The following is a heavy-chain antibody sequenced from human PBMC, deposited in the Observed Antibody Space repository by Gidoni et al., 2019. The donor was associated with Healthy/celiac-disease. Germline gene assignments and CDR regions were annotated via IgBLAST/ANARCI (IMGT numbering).Heavy chain of an antibody. D-gene: IGHD2-15*01. J-gene: IGHJ6*02. CDR2: IYPGDSDT. CDR3: ARPTLIVQGDYYYGMDV. Sequence: EVQLVQSGAEVKKPGESLQISCKGSGYSFTSYWIGWVRQMPGKGLEWMGIIYPGDSDTRYSPSFQGQVTISADKSISTAYLQWSSLKASDTAMYYCARPTLIVQGDYYYGMDVWGQGTTVTVSS. V-gene: IGHV5-51*01. CDR1: GYSFTSYW.